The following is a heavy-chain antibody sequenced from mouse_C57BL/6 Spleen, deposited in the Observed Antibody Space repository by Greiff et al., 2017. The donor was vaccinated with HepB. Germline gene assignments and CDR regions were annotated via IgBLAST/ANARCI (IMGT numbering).Heavy chain of an antibody. CDR1: GFTFSDYG. CDR3: AGWGYYAMDY. CDR2: ISSGSSTI. V-gene: IGHV5-17*01. J-gene: IGHJ4*01. Sequence: EVMLVESGGGLVKPGGSLKLSCAASGFTFSDYGMHWVRQAPEKGLEWVAYISSGSSTIYYADTVKGRFTISRDNAKNTLFLQMTSLRSEDTAMYYCAGWGYYAMDYWGQGTSVTVSS.